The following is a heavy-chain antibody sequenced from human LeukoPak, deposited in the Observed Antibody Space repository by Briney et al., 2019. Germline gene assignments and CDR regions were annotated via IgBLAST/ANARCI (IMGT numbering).Heavy chain of an antibody. Sequence: GGSLRLSCAASGFSFSSYAMSWVRQAPGKGLEWVSAISGSDGSTYYADSVKGRFTISRDNSKNTLYLQMNSLRADDTAVYYCAELGITMIGGVWGKGTTVTISS. V-gene: IGHV3-23*01. CDR1: GFSFSSYA. CDR2: ISGSDGST. D-gene: IGHD3-10*02. J-gene: IGHJ6*04. CDR3: AELGITMIGGV.